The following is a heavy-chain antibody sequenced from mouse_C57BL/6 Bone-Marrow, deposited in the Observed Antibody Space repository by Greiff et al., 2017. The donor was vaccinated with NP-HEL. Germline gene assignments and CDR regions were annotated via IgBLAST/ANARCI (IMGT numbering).Heavy chain of an antibody. Sequence: EVKLVESGGGLVQPGGSLQLSCAASGFTFSDYYMYWVRQTPEKRLEWVAYISNGGGSTYYPDTVKGRFTISRDNAKNTLYLQMSRLKSEDTAMYYCARRGAMDYWGQGTSVTVSS. J-gene: IGHJ4*01. V-gene: IGHV5-12*01. CDR1: GFTFSDYY. CDR3: ARRGAMDY. CDR2: ISNGGGST.